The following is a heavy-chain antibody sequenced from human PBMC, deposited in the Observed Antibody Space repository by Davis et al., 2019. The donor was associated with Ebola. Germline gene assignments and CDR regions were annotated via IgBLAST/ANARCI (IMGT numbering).Heavy chain of an antibody. J-gene: IGHJ4*02. V-gene: IGHV3-23*01. CDR2: LVGSGYFT. CDR3: AKNGDFMTTTTYFDF. Sequence: PGGSLRLSCAASGFSFTSYSMNWVRQAPGKGLEWVSGLVGSGYFTHYAGSVKGRFTVSRDNSKNTVYLQMNDMRAEDTAIYYCAKNGDFMTTTTYFDFWGQGILVTVSS. D-gene: IGHD3-10*01. CDR1: GFSFTSYS.